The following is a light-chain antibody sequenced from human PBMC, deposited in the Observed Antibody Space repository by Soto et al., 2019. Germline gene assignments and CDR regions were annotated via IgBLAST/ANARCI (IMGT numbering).Light chain of an antibody. CDR2: KVS. CDR1: QSLVYSDGKTY. Sequence: DVVMAQSPLSLPVTLGQPASISCRSSQSLVYSDGKTYLNGFQQRPGQSPRRLIYKVSNRDSGVPDRFSGSGSGTHFTLKISRVGAEDVAVYYCMQGTHLPLTFGGGTKVEIK. CDR3: MQGTHLPLT. J-gene: IGKJ4*01. V-gene: IGKV2-30*01.